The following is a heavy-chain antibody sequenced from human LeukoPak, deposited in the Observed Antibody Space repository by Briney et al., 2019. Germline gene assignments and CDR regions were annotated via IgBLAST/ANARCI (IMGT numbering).Heavy chain of an antibody. CDR2: IHYSGTT. J-gene: IGHJ6*02. Sequence: SETLSLTCTVSGGSISHYYWSWLRQPPGKGLEWIGYIHYSGTTNYNPSLKSRVTMSVDTSNNHLSLRLTSVTAADTALYYCARHSYNYYGLDVWGQGTTITVSS. CDR3: ARHSYNYYGLDV. CDR1: GGSISHYY. V-gene: IGHV4-59*08.